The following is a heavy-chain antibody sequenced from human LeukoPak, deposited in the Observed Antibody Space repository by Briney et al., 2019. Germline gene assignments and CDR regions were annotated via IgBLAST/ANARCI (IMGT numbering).Heavy chain of an antibody. Sequence: SETLSLTCAVYGGSFSGYYWSWIRQPPGKGLEWIGEINHSGSTNYNPSLKSRVTISVDTSKNQFSLKQSSVTAADTAVYYCARGRTFLYSSSFYDYWGQGTLVTVSS. CDR3: ARGRTFLYSSSFYDY. V-gene: IGHV4-34*01. CDR1: GGSFSGYY. CDR2: INHSGST. J-gene: IGHJ4*02. D-gene: IGHD6-6*01.